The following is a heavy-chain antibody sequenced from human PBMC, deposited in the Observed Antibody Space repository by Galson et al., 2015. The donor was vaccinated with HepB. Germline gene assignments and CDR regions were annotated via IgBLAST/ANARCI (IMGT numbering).Heavy chain of an antibody. CDR1: GFTFSSYG. Sequence: SLRLSCAASGFTFSSYGMHRVRQAPGKGLEWVAVIWYDGSNKYNADSVKGRFTISRDNSKNTRYLQMNSLRAEDTAVYYCGRDINPRQQWQVALRYWGQGTQVTVSS. CDR2: IWYDGSNK. J-gene: IGHJ4*02. CDR3: GRDINPRQQWQVALRY. D-gene: IGHD6-19*01. V-gene: IGHV3-33*08.